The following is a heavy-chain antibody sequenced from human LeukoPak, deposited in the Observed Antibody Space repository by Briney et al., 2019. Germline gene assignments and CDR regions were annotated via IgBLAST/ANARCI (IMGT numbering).Heavy chain of an antibody. CDR2: IYYSGST. J-gene: IGHJ3*02. CDR3: ARDTVGATFPGAFDI. CDR1: GGSISSYY. D-gene: IGHD1-26*01. Sequence: SSETLSLTCTVSGGSISSYYWSWIRQPPGKGLEWIGYIYYSGSTNYNLSLKSRVTISVDTSKNQFSLKLSSVTAADTAVYYCARDTVGATFPGAFDIWGQGTMVTVSS. V-gene: IGHV4-59*01.